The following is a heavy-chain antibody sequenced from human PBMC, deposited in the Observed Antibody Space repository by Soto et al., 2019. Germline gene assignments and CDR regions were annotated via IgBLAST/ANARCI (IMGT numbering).Heavy chain of an antibody. V-gene: IGHV1-8*01. CDR3: ARQRRGTWYYFDH. CDR1: GYTFTTYD. D-gene: IGHD3-16*01. Sequence: QVQLVQSGAEVKKPGASVKVSCKTSGYTFTTYDINWVRQATGQGLEWMGWINPNADKTGFAQKFQGRVTMTRDTSINTVYMELNILRSEDTAVYYCARQRRGTWYYFDHWGQGTLVTVSS. J-gene: IGHJ4*02. CDR2: INPNADKT.